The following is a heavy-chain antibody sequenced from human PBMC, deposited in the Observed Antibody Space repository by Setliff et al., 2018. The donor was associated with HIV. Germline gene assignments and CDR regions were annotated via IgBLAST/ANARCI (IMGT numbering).Heavy chain of an antibody. CDR3: ARGPTTVTNYYYYYMDV. CDR2: ISSSSSYT. J-gene: IGHJ6*03. V-gene: IGHV3-11*06. Sequence: GGSLRLSCAASGFTFSDYYMSWIRQAPGKGLEWVSYISSSSSYTNYADSVKGRFTISRDNDRNSLYLQMNGLRAEDTAVYYCARGPTTVTNYYYYYMDVWGKGTTVTVSS. D-gene: IGHD4-17*01. CDR1: GFTFSDYY.